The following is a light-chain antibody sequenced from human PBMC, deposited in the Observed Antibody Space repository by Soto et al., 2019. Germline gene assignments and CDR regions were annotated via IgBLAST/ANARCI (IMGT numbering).Light chain of an antibody. J-gene: IGKJ2*01. Sequence: EMVLTQSPDTLSLSPGERATLSCRTSQSVSSSSLAWYQQKLGQAPRLLIYGASTRVAGIPDRFSGSGSGTDFTLTVSRLEPEDFAVFYCQQYGSSPPTFDQGTKLEIK. CDR3: QQYGSSPPT. CDR2: GAS. V-gene: IGKV3-20*01. CDR1: QSVSSSS.